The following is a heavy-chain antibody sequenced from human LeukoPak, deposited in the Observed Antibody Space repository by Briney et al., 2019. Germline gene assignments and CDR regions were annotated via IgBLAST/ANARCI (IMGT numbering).Heavy chain of an antibody. Sequence: GGSLRLSCVASGFTFRGYGMHWVRQAPGKGLEWLSLLWYDGSNEYYADSVKGRFTIYRDNSKNTLYLQLNSLRAEDTAVYCCAKGMTTGPRSVYHYMDVWGKGATVTVSS. J-gene: IGHJ6*03. V-gene: IGHV3-33*06. D-gene: IGHD4-17*01. CDR3: AKGMTTGPRSVYHYMDV. CDR2: LWYDGSNE. CDR1: GFTFRGYG.